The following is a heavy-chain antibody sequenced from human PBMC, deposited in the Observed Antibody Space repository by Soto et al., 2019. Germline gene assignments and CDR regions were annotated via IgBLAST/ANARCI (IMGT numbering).Heavy chain of an antibody. Sequence: QVQLLESGGGVVPPGRSLRLTCVASGFTFSDYGMHWVRQAPGKGLEWVAVISYDGSETYYPDSLKDRFTISRANSVNTLYLEIYSLTTEDTAVYFCAGSLRGSSYYVPGDWGQGTLVTVSS. V-gene: IGHV3-30*03. CDR1: GFTFSDYG. D-gene: IGHD1-26*01. CDR2: ISYDGSET. J-gene: IGHJ4*02. CDR3: AGSLRGSSYYVPGD.